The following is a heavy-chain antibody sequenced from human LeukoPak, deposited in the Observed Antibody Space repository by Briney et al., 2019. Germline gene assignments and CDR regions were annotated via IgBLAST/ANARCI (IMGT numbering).Heavy chain of an antibody. CDR1: GGSFSGYY. CDR3: ARGRQTPTYNWFDP. V-gene: IGHV4-34*01. Sequence: SETLSLTRAVYGGSFSGYYWSWIRQPPGKGLEWIGEINHSGSTNYNPSLKSRVTISVDTSKNQFSLKLSSVTAADTAVYYCARGRQTPTYNWFDPWGQGTLVTVSS. CDR2: INHSGST. J-gene: IGHJ5*02.